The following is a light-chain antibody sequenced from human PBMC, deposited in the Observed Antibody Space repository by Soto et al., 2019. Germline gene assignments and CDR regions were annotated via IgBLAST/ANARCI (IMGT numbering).Light chain of an antibody. Sequence: DIQMTQSPSTLSASVGDRVTITCRASQTINDWLAWYQQKPGKAPKLLIYDASNLESGVPSRFSGSGSGTEITITISSLPHDYVANYCRQQYDTSSTFGQGTKVDIK. J-gene: IGKJ1*01. CDR2: DAS. CDR3: QQYDTSST. CDR1: QTINDW. V-gene: IGKV1-5*01.